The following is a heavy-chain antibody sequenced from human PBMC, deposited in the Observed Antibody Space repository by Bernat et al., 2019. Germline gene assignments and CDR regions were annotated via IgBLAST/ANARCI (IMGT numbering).Heavy chain of an antibody. V-gene: IGHV3-7*01. J-gene: IGHJ6*02. CDR3: AKRPGYQIGMEV. D-gene: IGHD6-13*01. Sequence: EVQLVESGGGLVQPGGSRRLSCVGSGFSFSSYWMTWVRQPPGKGLEWVASINEDGSEEQYVDSVKCRFTISRDNTKNSLYLQMNSLRVEDTAVFYCAKRPGYQIGMEVWGQGTTVTVSS. CDR1: GFSFSSYW. CDR2: INEDGSEE.